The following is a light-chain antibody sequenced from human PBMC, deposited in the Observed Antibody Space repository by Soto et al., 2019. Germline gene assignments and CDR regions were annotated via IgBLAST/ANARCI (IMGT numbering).Light chain of an antibody. Sequence: QSVLTQPPSASGTPGQRVTISCSGSSSNIGSNYVYWYQQLLGTAPKLLIYRNNQRPSGVPDRFSGSKSGTSASLAISGLRSEDEADYYCAAWDDSPHVVFGGGTQLTVL. V-gene: IGLV1-47*01. CDR3: AAWDDSPHVV. J-gene: IGLJ2*01. CDR2: RNN. CDR1: SSNIGSNY.